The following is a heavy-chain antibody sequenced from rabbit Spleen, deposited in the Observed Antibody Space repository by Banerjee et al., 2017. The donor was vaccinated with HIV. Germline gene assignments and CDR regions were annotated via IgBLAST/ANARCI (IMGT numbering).Heavy chain of an antibody. J-gene: IGHJ4*01. CDR2: IYAGSSGGT. Sequence: QSLEESGGGLVKPGASLTLTCKASGFSFNNGYDMCWVRQAPGKGLEWIACIYAGSSGGTYSATWAKGRFSISKTSSTTVTLQMTSLTAADTATYFCARDLAGVIGWNFNLWGQGTLVTVS. CDR3: ARDLAGVIGWNFNL. CDR1: GFSFNNGYD. D-gene: IGHD4-1*01. V-gene: IGHV1S40*01.